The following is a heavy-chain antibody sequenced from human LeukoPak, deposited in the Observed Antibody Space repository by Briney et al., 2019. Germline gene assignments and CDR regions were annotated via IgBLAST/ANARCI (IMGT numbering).Heavy chain of an antibody. CDR1: GYTLTELS. V-gene: IGHV1-24*01. CDR2: FDPEDGET. J-gene: IGHJ4*02. Sequence: GASVKVSCKVSGYTLTELSMHRVRPAPGKGREWMGGFDPEDGETIYAQKSQGRVTMTEDTSTDTAYMELSSLRSEDTAVYYCATDSSSGWRWGQGTLVTVSS. CDR3: ATDSSSGWR. D-gene: IGHD6-19*01.